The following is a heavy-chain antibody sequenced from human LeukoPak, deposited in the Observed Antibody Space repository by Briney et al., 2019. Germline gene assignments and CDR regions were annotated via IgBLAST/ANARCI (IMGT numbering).Heavy chain of an antibody. V-gene: IGHV3-7*01. J-gene: IGHJ4*02. CDR3: AKGAVGKTESSGYPPHFDY. Sequence: GGSLRLSCEACGFTFSAHWMSWVRQAPGKGLEWVANIKQDGSQTFHADSVKGRFTISRDNDENSLYLQMNSQRAEDTAVYYCAKGAVGKTESSGYPPHFDYWGQGTLVTVSS. CDR1: GFTFSAHW. D-gene: IGHD3-22*01. CDR2: IKQDGSQT.